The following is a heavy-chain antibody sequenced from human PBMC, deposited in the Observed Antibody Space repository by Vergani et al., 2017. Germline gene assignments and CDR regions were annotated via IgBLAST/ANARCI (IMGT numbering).Heavy chain of an antibody. CDR1: GGSFSGYY. D-gene: IGHD3-3*01. J-gene: IGHJ4*02. V-gene: IGHV4-34*01. CDR3: ARGLYYDFWSGYPYFDY. CDR2: INHSGST. Sequence: QVQLQQWGAGLLKPSETLSLTCAVYGGSFSGYYWSWIRQPPGKGLEWIGEINHSGSTNYNPSLKSRVTISVDTSKNQFSLKLSSVTAADTAVYYCARGLYYDFWSGYPYFDYWGQGTLVTVSS.